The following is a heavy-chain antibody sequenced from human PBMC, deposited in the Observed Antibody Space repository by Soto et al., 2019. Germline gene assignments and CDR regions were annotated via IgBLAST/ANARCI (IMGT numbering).Heavy chain of an antibody. CDR2: IYPGDSET. CDR3: ARHVPSAAGAYYYYGMDV. V-gene: IGHV5-51*01. J-gene: IGHJ6*02. D-gene: IGHD6-13*01. Sequence: PGESLKISCKGSGYSFTNYWIGWVRQMPGKGLEWMGIIYPGDSETRYSPSFQGQVTISADKSISTAYLQWSRLKASDTAMYYRARHVPSAAGAYYYYGMDVWGQGTTVTAP. CDR1: GYSFTNYW.